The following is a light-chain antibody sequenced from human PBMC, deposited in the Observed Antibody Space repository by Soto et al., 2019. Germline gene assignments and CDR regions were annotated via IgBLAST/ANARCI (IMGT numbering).Light chain of an antibody. CDR3: HHFNNWPPWT. Sequence: DIVRTQSPATLSASPGDRATLYCRASQSISNNLAWYQQAPGQAPRLLIYGASTRATGIPARFSGSGSGTEFTLTISSLQSEDFALYYCHHFNNWPPWTFGQGTKVEIK. CDR1: QSISNN. CDR2: GAS. V-gene: IGKV3-15*01. J-gene: IGKJ1*01.